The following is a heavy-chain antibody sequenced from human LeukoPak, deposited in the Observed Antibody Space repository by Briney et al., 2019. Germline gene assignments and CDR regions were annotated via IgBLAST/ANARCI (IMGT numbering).Heavy chain of an antibody. V-gene: IGHV4-31*03. CDR2: IYYSGGT. D-gene: IGHD3-16*01. CDR1: GGSISSGGYY. CDR3: ARTDGGGFDY. Sequence: SQTLSLTCTVSGGSISSGGYYWSWIRQHPGKGLEWIGYIYYSGGTYYNPSLKSRVTTSVDTSKNQFSLKLSSVTAADTAVYYCARTDGGGFDYWGQGTLVTVSS. J-gene: IGHJ4*02.